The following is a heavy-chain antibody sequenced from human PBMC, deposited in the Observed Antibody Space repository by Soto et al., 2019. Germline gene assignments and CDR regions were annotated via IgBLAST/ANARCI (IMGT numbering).Heavy chain of an antibody. Sequence: QVQLVQSGAEVKKPGASVKVSCKASGYTFNSYYMHWVRQAPGQGLEWMGIINPSGGSTSYAQKFQGRVTMTRDTSTSTVYMELSSLRSEDTAVYYCARDSGSYHYGMDVWGQGTTVTVSS. CDR1: GYTFNSYY. J-gene: IGHJ6*02. D-gene: IGHD1-26*01. V-gene: IGHV1-46*02. CDR3: ARDSGSYHYGMDV. CDR2: INPSGGST.